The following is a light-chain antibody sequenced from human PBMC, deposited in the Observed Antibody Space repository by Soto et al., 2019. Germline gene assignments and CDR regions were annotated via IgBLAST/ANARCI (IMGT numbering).Light chain of an antibody. CDR1: QTIINY. Sequence: DMQITQSNSSLSASVGDRVTITCRTNQTIINYLNWSQQKPGKAPKLLISAASSLQSGVPSRFTGSGSGTDFTLTISSLQPEDFATYYCHQTYISPITFGQGTRLEIK. V-gene: IGKV1-39*01. CDR2: AAS. CDR3: HQTYISPIT. J-gene: IGKJ5*01.